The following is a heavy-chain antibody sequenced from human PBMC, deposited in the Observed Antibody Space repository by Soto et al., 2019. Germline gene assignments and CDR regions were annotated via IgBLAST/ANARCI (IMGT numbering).Heavy chain of an antibody. CDR3: ARDSVRYCRAGVCYQGYYYFAMDV. CDR1: CYSSMSND. V-gene: IGHV1-18*01. D-gene: IGHD2-8*02. J-gene: IGHJ6*02. Sequence: RXSAMGLCRSSCYSSMSNDVIWVRRAPGQGREGMGWISVSNGNTNYAQKLQSRVTMTTDKSTDTAYIELRSLRSDETATYYGARDSVRYCRAGVCYQGYYYFAMDVWGQGITVTVSS. CDR2: ISVSNGNT.